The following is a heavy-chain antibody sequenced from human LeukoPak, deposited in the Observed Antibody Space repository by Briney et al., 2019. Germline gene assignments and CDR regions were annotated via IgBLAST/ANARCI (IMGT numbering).Heavy chain of an antibody. CDR2: LNPNSGGT. CDR3: ARGSYDYVWGSYRYFVSWFDP. V-gene: IGHV1-2*02. Sequence: ASVKVSCKASGYTFTGYYMHWVRQAPGQGLEWMGWLNPNSGGTNYTQKFQGRVTMTRDTSINTAYMELSRLRSDDTAVYYCARGSYDYVWGSYRYFVSWFDPWGQGTLVTVSS. J-gene: IGHJ5*02. D-gene: IGHD3-16*02. CDR1: GYTFTGYY.